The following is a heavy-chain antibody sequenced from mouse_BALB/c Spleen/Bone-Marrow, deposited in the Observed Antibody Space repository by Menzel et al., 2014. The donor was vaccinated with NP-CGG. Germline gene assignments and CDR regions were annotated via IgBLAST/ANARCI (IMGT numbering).Heavy chain of an antibody. V-gene: IGHV1-87*01. J-gene: IGHJ1*01. CDR3: ARSRGWYFDV. CDR1: GYTFTSYW. CDR2: IYPGDGDT. Sequence: LQESGAELARPGASVKLSCKASGYTFTSYWMQWIKQRPGQGLEWIGAIYPGDGDTTYTQKFKGKATLTADKSSSTAYMQLSSLASEDSAVYYCARSRGWYFDVWGAGTTVTVSS.